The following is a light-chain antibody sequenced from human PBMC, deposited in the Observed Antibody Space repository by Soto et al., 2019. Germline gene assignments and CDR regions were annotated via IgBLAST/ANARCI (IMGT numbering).Light chain of an antibody. CDR3: QQRSNWWT. Sequence: EIVLTQSPATLSLSPGARATLSCRASQSVSSYLAWYQQKPGQAPRLLIYDASNRATGIPARFSGSGSGTDFTLTISSLEPEDFAVYYCQQRSNWWTFGQGTKLDIK. CDR1: QSVSSY. J-gene: IGKJ1*01. V-gene: IGKV3-11*01. CDR2: DAS.